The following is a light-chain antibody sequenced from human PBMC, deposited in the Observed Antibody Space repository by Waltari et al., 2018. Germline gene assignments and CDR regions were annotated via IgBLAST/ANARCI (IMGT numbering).Light chain of an antibody. V-gene: IGKV1-NL1*01. Sequence: DIQMTQSPYPLSASVGDRVTITCRASQGISNSLAWYQQKPGKAPKLLLYAASRLESGVPSRFSGSGSGTDYTLTISSLQPEDFATYYCQQYYSTLLAWTFGQGTKVEIK. CDR1: QGISNS. J-gene: IGKJ1*01. CDR3: QQYYSTLLAWT. CDR2: AAS.